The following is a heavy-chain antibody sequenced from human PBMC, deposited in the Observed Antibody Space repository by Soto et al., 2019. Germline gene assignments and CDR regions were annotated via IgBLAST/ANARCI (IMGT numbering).Heavy chain of an antibody. CDR1: GCACRAYS. CDR3: VKVSTFYDILTGYYSTNFFDP. V-gene: IGHV3-64D*06. D-gene: IGHD3-9*01. J-gene: IGHJ5*02. CDR2: ISSDGDIT. Sequence: PVGSSILSCSASGCACRAYSMHWVRHARGQGLQYVSTISSDGDITYYADSVKFRFTISRDTSKNTLYLQMNSLRPEDTAVYYCVKVSTFYDILTGYYSTNFFDPWGQGTLVTVSS.